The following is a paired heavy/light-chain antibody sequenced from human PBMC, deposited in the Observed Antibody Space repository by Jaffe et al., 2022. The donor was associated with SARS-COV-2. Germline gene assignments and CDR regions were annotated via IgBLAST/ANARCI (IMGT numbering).Heavy chain of an antibody. J-gene: IGHJ5*02. CDR1: GFTFSSYA. V-gene: IGHV3-30-3*01. D-gene: IGHD6-13*01. Sequence: QVQLVESGGGVVQPGRSLRLSCAASGFTFSSYAMHWVRQAPGKGLEWVAVISYDGSNKYYADSVKGRFTISRDNSKNTLYLQMNSLRAEDTAVYYCARDAWRWSSSSPAWFDPWGQGTLVTVSS. CDR3: ARDAWRWSSSSPAWFDP. CDR2: ISYDGSNK.
Light chain of an antibody. CDR2: WAS. V-gene: IGKV4-1*01. Sequence: DIVMTQSPDSLAVSLGERATINCKSSQSVLYSSNNKNYLAWYQQKPGQPPKLLIYWASTRESGVPDRFSGSGSGTDFTLTISSLQAEDVAVYYCQQYYSTPPAFGGGTKVEIK. J-gene: IGKJ4*01. CDR3: QQYYSTPPA. CDR1: QSVLYSSNNKNY.